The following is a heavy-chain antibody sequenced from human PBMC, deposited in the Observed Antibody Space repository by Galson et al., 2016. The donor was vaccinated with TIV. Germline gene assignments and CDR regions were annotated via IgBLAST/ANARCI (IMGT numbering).Heavy chain of an antibody. CDR3: ARRGPRGDTDY. V-gene: IGHV2-70*12. Sequence: DKYYSTSLRTRLTISKGTSKNQVVLTMTNMDPVDTATYYCARRGPRGDTDYWGQGTFVTVSS. CDR2: DK. J-gene: IGHJ4*02.